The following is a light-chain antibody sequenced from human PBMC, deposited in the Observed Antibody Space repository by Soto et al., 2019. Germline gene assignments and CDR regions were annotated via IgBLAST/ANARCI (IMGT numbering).Light chain of an antibody. V-gene: IGKV1-5*01. Sequence: DIQMTQSPSTLSASVGDRVTITCRASQSISSWLAWYQQKPGKAPKLLIYDASSLESGVPSRFSGGGSGTEFTLTISSLQPDDFATYYCQQYNSYPTFGPGTKVDIK. CDR1: QSISSW. J-gene: IGKJ3*01. CDR3: QQYNSYPT. CDR2: DAS.